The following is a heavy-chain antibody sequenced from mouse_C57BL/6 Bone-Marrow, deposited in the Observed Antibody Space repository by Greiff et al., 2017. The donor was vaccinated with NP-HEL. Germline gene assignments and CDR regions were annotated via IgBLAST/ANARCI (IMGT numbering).Heavy chain of an antibody. D-gene: IGHD2-3*01. Sequence: EVQVVESGGGLVQPGGSLKLSCAASGFTFSDYYMYWVRQTPEKRLEWVAYISNGGGSTYYPDTVKGRFTISRDNAKNTLYLQMSRLKSEDTAMYYCARHERLLYYAMDYWGQGTSVTVSS. CDR3: ARHERLLYYAMDY. J-gene: IGHJ4*01. CDR1: GFTFSDYY. V-gene: IGHV5-12*01. CDR2: ISNGGGST.